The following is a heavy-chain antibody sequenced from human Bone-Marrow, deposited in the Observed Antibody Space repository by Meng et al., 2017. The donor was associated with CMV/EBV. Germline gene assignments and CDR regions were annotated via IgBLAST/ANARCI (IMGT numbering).Heavy chain of an antibody. V-gene: IGHV3-30-3*01. CDR3: ARDTPDYDFWSGYADY. D-gene: IGHD3-3*01. Sequence: GESLKISCAASGFTSSSYAMHWVRQAPGKGLEWVAVISYDGSNKYYADSVKGRFTISRDNSKNTLYLQMNSLRAEDTAVYYCARDTPDYDFWSGYADYWGQGTLVNGAS. CDR1: GFTSSSYA. CDR2: ISYDGSNK. J-gene: IGHJ4*02.